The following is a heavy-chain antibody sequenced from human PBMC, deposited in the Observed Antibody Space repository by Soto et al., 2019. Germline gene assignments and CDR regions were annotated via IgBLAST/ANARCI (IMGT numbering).Heavy chain of an antibody. CDR3: AKDFYYYDSSGYLDP. J-gene: IGHJ5*02. CDR2: ISRSSSYT. D-gene: IGHD3-22*01. V-gene: IGHV3-11*05. CDR1: GFTFSDYY. Sequence: WGSLRLSCAASGFTFSDYYMSWIRRAPGKGLEWVSYISRSSSYTNYADSVKGRFTISRDDAKNSLYLQMSSLRAEDTAVYYCAKDFYYYDSSGYLDPWGQGTLVTVSS.